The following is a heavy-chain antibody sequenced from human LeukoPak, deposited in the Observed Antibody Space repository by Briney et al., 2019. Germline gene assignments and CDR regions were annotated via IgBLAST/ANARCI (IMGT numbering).Heavy chain of an antibody. V-gene: IGHV3-30*18. J-gene: IGHJ4*02. CDR2: ISYDGSNK. D-gene: IGHD6-19*01. Sequence: GGSLRLSCAVSGFSFSSYGMHWVRQAPGKGLEWVALISYDGSNKYYADSVKGRFTISRDNSKNTLYLQMNSLRADDTAVYYCAKEITRPNRAVAGLNYWGQGTLVTVSS. CDR1: GFSFSSYG. CDR3: AKEITRPNRAVAGLNY.